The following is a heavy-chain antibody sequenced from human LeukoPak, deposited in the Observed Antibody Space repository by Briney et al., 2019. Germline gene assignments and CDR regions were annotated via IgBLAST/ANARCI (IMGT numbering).Heavy chain of an antibody. CDR2: ISSSSSYI. CDR3: ARGPGPIAGAKNPFDI. D-gene: IGHD1-26*01. CDR1: GFTFSSYS. V-gene: IGHV3-21*01. Sequence: GGSLRLSCAASGFTFSSYSMNWVRQAPGKGLEWVSSISSSSSYIYYADSVKGRFTISRDNAKNSLYVQMNSLRPEDTAVYYCARGPGPIAGAKNPFDIWGQGTMVTVSS. J-gene: IGHJ3*02.